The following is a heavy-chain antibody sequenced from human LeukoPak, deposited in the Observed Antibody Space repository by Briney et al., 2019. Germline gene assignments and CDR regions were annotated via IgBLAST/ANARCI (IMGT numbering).Heavy chain of an antibody. CDR1: GGSFSGYY. V-gene: IGHV4-34*01. Sequence: ASETLSLTYAVYGGSFSGYYWSWIRQPPGKGLEWIGEINHSGSTNYNPSLKSRVTVSVDTSKNQFSLKLSSVTAADTAVYYCARTKYPGYYGSGSSKTFDYWGQGTLVTVSS. D-gene: IGHD3-10*01. CDR3: ARTKYPGYYGSGSSKTFDY. J-gene: IGHJ4*02. CDR2: INHSGST.